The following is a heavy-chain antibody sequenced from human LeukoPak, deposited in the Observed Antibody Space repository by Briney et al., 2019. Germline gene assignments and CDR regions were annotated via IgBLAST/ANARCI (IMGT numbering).Heavy chain of an antibody. D-gene: IGHD3-9*01. J-gene: IGHJ4*02. V-gene: IGHV1-69*06. Sequence: SVKVSCTASGGTFSSYAISWVRQAPGQGLEWMGGIIPIFGTANYAQKFQGRVTITADKSTSTAYMELSSLRSEDTAVYYCATSLTGYQKIDYWGQGTLVTVSS. CDR3: ATSLTGYQKIDY. CDR1: GGTFSSYA. CDR2: IIPIFGTA.